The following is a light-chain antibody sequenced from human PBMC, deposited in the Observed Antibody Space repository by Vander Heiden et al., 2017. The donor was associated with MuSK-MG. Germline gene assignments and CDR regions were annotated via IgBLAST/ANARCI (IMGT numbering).Light chain of an antibody. J-gene: IGLJ2*01. CDR2: RKD. CDR1: SSNIGNNY. V-gene: IGLV1-47*01. Sequence: QSVLTQPPSASGTPGQRVTISCSGSSSNIGNNYVSWYQQFPGTTPKLLSSRKDQRPAGVPDRFSGSKSDTSASLAISGLRSEDEADYYCAVGDDRLRGVLFGGGTTLTVL. CDR3: AVGDDRLRGVL.